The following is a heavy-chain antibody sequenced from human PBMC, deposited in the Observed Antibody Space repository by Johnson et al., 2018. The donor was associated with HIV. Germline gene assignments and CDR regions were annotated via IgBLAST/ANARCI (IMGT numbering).Heavy chain of an antibody. CDR3: AKEDGVVAAMNAFDI. D-gene: IGHD2-15*01. J-gene: IGHJ3*02. CDR1: GITVSSNY. CDR2: IFSDGNT. Sequence: VESGGGLVQPGVSLRLSCAASGITVSSNYMSWVRQAPWKGLEWVSVIFSDGNTYNADSVKGRFTISRDNSKNTLYLQMNSLRAEDTALYYCAKEDGVVAAMNAFDIWGPGTMVTVSS. V-gene: IGHV3-66*01.